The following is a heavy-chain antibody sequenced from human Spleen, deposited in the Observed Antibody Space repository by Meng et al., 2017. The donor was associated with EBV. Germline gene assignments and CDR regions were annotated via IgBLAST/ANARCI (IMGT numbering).Heavy chain of an antibody. D-gene: IGHD2-21*02. CDR2: LDYSGST. J-gene: IGHJ5*02. CDR1: GGAMRSSNYF. CDR3: ASDPRVTGGP. Sequence: QLQLQQSGPGLVKHSETLSITCAVAGGAMRSSNYFWAWIRQPPGKGLEWIGYLDYSGSTHSHPSLKSRVTISVDTSKNQFSLKLSSVTAADTAMYFCASDPRVTGGPWGQGTLVTVSS. V-gene: IGHV4-39*01.